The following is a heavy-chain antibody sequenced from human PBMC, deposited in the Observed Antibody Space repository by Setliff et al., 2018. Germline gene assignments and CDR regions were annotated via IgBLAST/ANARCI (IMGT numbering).Heavy chain of an antibody. J-gene: IGHJ4*02. V-gene: IGHV4-39*01. Sequence: PSETLSLTCTVSGGSISSSSYYWGWSRQPPGKGLEWSGSIYYSGSTYYNPSLKSRVTISVDTSKNQFSLKLSSVTAADTAVYYCARHLRHPREAAGPAMPYFDYWGQGTLVTVSS. D-gene: IGHD6-13*01. CDR1: GGSISSSSYY. CDR3: ARHLRHPREAAGPAMPYFDY. CDR2: IYYSGST.